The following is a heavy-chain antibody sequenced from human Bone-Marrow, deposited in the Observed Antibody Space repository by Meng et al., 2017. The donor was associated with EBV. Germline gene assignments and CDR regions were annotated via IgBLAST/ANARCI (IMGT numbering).Heavy chain of an antibody. CDR2: INPGNGHT. J-gene: IGHJ4*02. V-gene: IGHV1-3*01. CDR1: GYTFTSYA. Sequence: QVASLQSGAEVKKPGASVKVSCKASGYTFTSYAMHWVRQAPGQRLEWMGWINPGNGHTRYSQKFQGRLTFIRDTSASTAYMELSSLRSEDTAVYYCARVYIPTTAAALFDYWGQGTLVTVSS. CDR3: ARVYIPTTAAALFDY. D-gene: IGHD6-13*01.